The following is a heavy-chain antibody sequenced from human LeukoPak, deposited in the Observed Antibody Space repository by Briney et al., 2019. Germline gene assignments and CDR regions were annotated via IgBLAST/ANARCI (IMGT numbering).Heavy chain of an antibody. J-gene: IGHJ4*02. Sequence: GGSLRLSCAASGFTFSDYYMSWIRQAPGKGLEWVSYISSSGSTIYYADSVKGRFTISRDNARNSLYLQMNSLRAEDTAVHYCARDYSVGGYSYGYSGYWGQGTLVTVSS. D-gene: IGHD5-18*01. CDR3: ARDYSVGGYSYGYSGY. V-gene: IGHV3-11*01. CDR1: GFTFSDYY. CDR2: ISSSGSTI.